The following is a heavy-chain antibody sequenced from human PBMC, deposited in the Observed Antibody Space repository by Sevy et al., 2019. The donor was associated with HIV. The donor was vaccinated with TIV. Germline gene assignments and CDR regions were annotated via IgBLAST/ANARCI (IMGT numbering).Heavy chain of an antibody. J-gene: IGHJ4*02. CDR2: VNSATGDT. CDR1: GYTFTNYT. CDR3: ARDFCSGGSCYSAFVH. Sequence: ASVKVSCKASGYTFTNYTIYWVRQAPGQRLEWMGWVNSATGDTRFSQKFQGRVIVTRDTSASTAYMQLNSLRFEDTAVYYCARDFCSGGSCYSAFVHWGQGTLVTVSS. V-gene: IGHV1-3*04. D-gene: IGHD2-15*01.